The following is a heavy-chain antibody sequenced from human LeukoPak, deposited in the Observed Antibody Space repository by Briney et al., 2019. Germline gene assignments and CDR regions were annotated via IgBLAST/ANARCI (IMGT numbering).Heavy chain of an antibody. CDR3: AREEIVAAAYFYYYYSMDV. V-gene: IGHV1-46*01. CDR1: VYTFTSYH. D-gene: IGHD5-12*01. J-gene: IGHJ6*03. Sequence: ASVKVSFKSSVYTFTSYHMHYVRQPPGQGLEWVGIINPSGGSTSYAHKFQGRVTVTRDTSTSTVYMELSSLRSEDTAVYYCAREEIVAAAYFYYYYSMDVWGKGTTVTVSS. CDR2: INPSGGST.